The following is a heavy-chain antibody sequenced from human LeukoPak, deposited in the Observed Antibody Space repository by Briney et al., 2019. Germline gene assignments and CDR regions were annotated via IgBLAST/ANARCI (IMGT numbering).Heavy chain of an antibody. V-gene: IGHV3-30*03. CDR2: ISKDGSNK. Sequence: GGSLRLSCVASGFTFDEYTMHWVRQVPGKGLEWVALISKDGSNKYYVDSVKGRFTISRDNSKNTLYLQMNGLRAEDTAVYYCASLLLGYNPYYYYMDVWGKGTTVTVSS. J-gene: IGHJ6*03. CDR1: GFTFDEYT. CDR3: ASLLLGYNPYYYYMDV. D-gene: IGHD1-14*01.